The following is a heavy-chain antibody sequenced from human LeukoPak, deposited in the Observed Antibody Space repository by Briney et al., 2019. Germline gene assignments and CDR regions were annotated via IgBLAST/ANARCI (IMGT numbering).Heavy chain of an antibody. V-gene: IGHV1-2*06. J-gene: IGHJ4*02. Sequence: GASVKVSCKASGYTFTGYYMHWVRQAPGQGLEWMGRINPNSGGTNYAQKFQGRVTMTRDTSISTAYMELSRLRSDDTAVYYCARSESRLRTTVTNYWGQGTLVTVSS. CDR2: INPNSGGT. D-gene: IGHD4-11*01. CDR1: GYTFTGYY. CDR3: ARSESRLRTTVTNY.